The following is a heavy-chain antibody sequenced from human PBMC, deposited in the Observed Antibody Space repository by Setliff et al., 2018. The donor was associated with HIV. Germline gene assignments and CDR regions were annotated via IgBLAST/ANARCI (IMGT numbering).Heavy chain of an antibody. CDR3: AIAYGDQGYFDY. V-gene: IGHV4-39*07. J-gene: IGHJ4*02. CDR2: IDYTGKT. D-gene: IGHD4-17*01. Sequence: LSETLSLTCIVSGGSISSSSYYWGWIRQPPGKGLEWIGSIDYTGKTHYNPSLKSRVTISVDTSKNQSSLKLSSVTAADTAVYYCAIAYGDQGYFDYWGQGTLVTVSS. CDR1: GGSISSSSYY.